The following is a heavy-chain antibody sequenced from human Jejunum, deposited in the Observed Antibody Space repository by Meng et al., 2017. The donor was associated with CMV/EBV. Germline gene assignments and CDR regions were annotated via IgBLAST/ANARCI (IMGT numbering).Heavy chain of an antibody. CDR1: GYTFPSHY. CDR2: ISGYNGDT. D-gene: IGHD2-21*02. J-gene: IGHJ5*02. V-gene: IGHV1-18*04. CDR3: ARLVVVTSISGPRWFDP. Sequence: QVQLVQSGAEVKKPGASVKVSCKVFGYTFPSHYFSWVRQAPGQGLEWMGWISGYNGDTNYAQKFQGRVTMTTDTSTSTTYMELRSLKSDDTAVYFCARLVVVTSISGPRWFDPWGQGTLVTVSS.